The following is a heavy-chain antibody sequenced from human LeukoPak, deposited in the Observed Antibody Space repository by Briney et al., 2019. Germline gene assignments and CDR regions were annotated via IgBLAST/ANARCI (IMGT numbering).Heavy chain of an antibody. J-gene: IGHJ4*02. Sequence: PSETLSLTCTLSGGSISTYYWSWIRQPPGKGLEWIGYIYHSGSTNYNPSPKSRVTISVDTSKNQFSLKLSSVTAADTAAYYCARGGGYASPIGYWGQGALVTVSS. CDR1: GGSISTYY. CDR3: ARGGGYASPIGY. CDR2: IYHSGST. V-gene: IGHV4-59*01. D-gene: IGHD5-12*01.